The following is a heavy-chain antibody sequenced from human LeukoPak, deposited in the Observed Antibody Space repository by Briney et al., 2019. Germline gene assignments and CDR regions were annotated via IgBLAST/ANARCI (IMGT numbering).Heavy chain of an antibody. CDR2: ISSSSSYI. V-gene: IGHV3-21*01. D-gene: IGHD4-17*01. CDR3: ARDRRYGDYDY. J-gene: IGHJ4*02. Sequence: WIRQPPGQGLEWVSSISSSSSYIYYADSVKGRFTISRDNAKNSLYLQMNSLRAEDTAVYYCARDRRYGDYDYWGQGTLVTVSS.